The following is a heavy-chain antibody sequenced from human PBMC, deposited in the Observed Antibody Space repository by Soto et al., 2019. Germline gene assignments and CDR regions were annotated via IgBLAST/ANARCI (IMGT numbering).Heavy chain of an antibody. D-gene: IGHD5-18*01. V-gene: IGHV1-69*01. J-gene: IGHJ6*02. CDR2: IIPILGTT. CDR3: ATDLPVSDDGVDSAMVIFYYYYGMDV. CDR1: GSTFSNCA. Sequence: QVQLVQSGAEVKNPGSSVKVSCKASGSTFSNCAISWVRQAPGQGLEWVGGIIPILGTTNYAQKFQGRVTITADESTSTAYMELSSLRSEDTAVYYCATDLPVSDDGVDSAMVIFYYYYGMDVWGQGTTVTVS.